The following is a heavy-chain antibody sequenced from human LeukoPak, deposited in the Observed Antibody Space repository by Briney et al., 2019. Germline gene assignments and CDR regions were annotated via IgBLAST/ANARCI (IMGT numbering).Heavy chain of an antibody. CDR3: ALYFTSSFSWFDP. Sequence: SETLSLTCTVSGGSISGHYWSWMRQPPGKGLEWIGYIYYSGSTNYNPSLKSRVTISVDTSKNQFSLKLSSVTAADTAVYYCALYFTSSFSWFDPWGQGTLVTVSS. CDR1: GGSISGHY. V-gene: IGHV4-59*11. D-gene: IGHD6-6*01. J-gene: IGHJ5*02. CDR2: IYYSGST.